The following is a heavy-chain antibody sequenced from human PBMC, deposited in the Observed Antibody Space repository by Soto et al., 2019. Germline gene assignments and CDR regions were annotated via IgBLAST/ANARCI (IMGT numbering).Heavy chain of an antibody. V-gene: IGHV4-59*01. Sequence: PSETLSLTCTVSGGSISTYYWSWIRQPPGKGLEWIGYIYYSGTTHYSPSLKSRVTMSVDTSKNQFSLRLSSVTAADTAVYYCASVNLAYCGGDCYSPWGQGTLVTVSS. D-gene: IGHD2-21*02. J-gene: IGHJ5*02. CDR3: ASVNLAYCGGDCYSP. CDR1: GGSISTYY. CDR2: IYYSGTT.